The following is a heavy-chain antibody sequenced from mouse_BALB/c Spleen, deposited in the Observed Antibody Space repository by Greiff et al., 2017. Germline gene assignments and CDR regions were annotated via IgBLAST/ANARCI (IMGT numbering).Heavy chain of an antibody. Sequence: QVQLQQSGAELMKPGASVKISCKATGYTFSSYWIEWVKQRPGHGLEWIGEILPGSGSTNYNEKFKGKATFTADTSSNTAYMQLSSLTSEDSAVYYCARGELVYAMDYWGQGTSVTVSS. CDR1: GYTFSSYW. D-gene: IGHD4-1*01. CDR2: ILPGSGST. CDR3: ARGELVYAMDY. V-gene: IGHV1-9*01. J-gene: IGHJ4*01.